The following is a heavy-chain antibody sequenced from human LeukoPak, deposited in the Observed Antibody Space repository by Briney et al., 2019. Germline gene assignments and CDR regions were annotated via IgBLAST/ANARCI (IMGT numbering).Heavy chain of an antibody. CDR2: ISNSDDTT. CDR1: QFTFITYA. J-gene: IGHJ4*02. D-gene: IGHD1-1*01. V-gene: IGHV3-23*01. CDR3: AKATGTLGN. Sequence: GGSLRLSCAASQFTFITYAMSWVRQAPGKGLEWVSTISNSDDTTYYADSVKGRFTISRDNSKNTLYLQMNSLTAEDTAIYYCAKATGTLGNWGQGTLVTVSS.